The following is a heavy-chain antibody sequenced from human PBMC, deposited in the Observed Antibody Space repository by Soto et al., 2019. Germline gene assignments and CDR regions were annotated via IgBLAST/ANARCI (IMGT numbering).Heavy chain of an antibody. CDR2: ISGSGGST. J-gene: IGHJ6*02. V-gene: IGHV3-23*01. CDR1: GFTFSSYA. D-gene: IGHD1-1*01. CDR3: AKALTARYKTDGMDV. Sequence: PGGSLRLSCAASGFTFSSYAMSWVRQAPGKGLEWVSAISGSGGSTYYADSVKGRFTISRDTSKNTLYLQMNSLRAEDTAVYCWAKALTARYKTDGMDVWGQGTTVTVSS.